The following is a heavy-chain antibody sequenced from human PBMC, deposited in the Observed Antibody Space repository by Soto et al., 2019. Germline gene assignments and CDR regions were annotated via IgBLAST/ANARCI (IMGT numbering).Heavy chain of an antibody. CDR2: FDPEDGET. Sequence: ASVKVSCKVSGYTLTELSMHWVRQAPGKGLEWMGGFDPEDGETIYAQKFQGRVTMTEDTSTDTAYMELSSLRSEDTAVYYCATRPNSGGYAPGGWYFDLWGRGTLVTVSS. D-gene: IGHD2-15*01. V-gene: IGHV1-24*01. CDR3: ATRPNSGGYAPGGWYFDL. J-gene: IGHJ2*01. CDR1: GYTLTELS.